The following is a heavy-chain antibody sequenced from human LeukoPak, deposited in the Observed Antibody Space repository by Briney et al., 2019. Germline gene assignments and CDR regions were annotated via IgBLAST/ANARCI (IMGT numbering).Heavy chain of an antibody. V-gene: IGHV3-30*02. CDR2: IRYDGSDK. CDR1: GFIFSNFA. J-gene: IGHJ4*02. Sequence: GGSLRLSCAASGFIFSNFAMHWVRQAPGKGLEWVTFIRYDGSDKYYVGSVKGRFTISRDNSKNTLYLQMNRLRAEDTAVYYCAKVLQYCSTGSCSYFDSWGQGTLVTVSS. CDR3: AKVLQYCSTGSCSYFDS. D-gene: IGHD2-15*01.